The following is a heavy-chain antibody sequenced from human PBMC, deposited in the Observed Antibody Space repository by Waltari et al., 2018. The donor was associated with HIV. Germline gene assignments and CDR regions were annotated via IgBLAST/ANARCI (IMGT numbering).Heavy chain of an antibody. CDR2: TYYRSKWYS. V-gene: IGHV6-1*01. CDR3: ARDGPGDYYYYGVDV. D-gene: IGHD1-1*01. CDR1: GDTVSSSNSA. Sequence: QVVLQQSGPGLLKSSQTLSLTCAISGDTVSSSNSAWYWIRQSPSRGLEWLGRTYYRSKWYSDYALSVRSRITIRADTSKNQFSLQLNSVTPEDTAVYFCARDGPGDYYYYGVDVWGLGTTITVSS. J-gene: IGHJ6*02.